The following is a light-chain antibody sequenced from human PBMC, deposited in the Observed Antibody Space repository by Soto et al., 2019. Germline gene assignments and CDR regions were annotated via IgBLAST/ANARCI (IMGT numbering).Light chain of an antibody. CDR1: QSISSW. CDR2: RAT. V-gene: IGKV1-5*03. CDR3: RRYNINSRT. Sequence: DIQMTQSPSTLSASVGDRVTITCRASQSISSWLAWYQQKPGKAPKLLIYRATTLQTGVPSRFSGSGSGTEFTLTISSLQPDDFATYYCRRYNINSRTFGQGTKVDIK. J-gene: IGKJ1*01.